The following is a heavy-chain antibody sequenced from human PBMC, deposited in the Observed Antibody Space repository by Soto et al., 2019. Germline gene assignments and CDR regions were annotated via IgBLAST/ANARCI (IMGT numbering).Heavy chain of an antibody. Sequence: PGGSLRLSCAASGFTFSSYGMHWVRQAPGKGLEWVSVIWYDGSSIGYADSVKGRFTISRDNAKNSLYLQMNSLRTEDTAVYYCAKSSSTTGPLDYWGQGALVTVSS. V-gene: IGHV3-33*03. J-gene: IGHJ4*02. CDR1: GFTFSSYG. CDR2: IWYDGSSI. CDR3: AKSSSTTGPLDY. D-gene: IGHD1-1*01.